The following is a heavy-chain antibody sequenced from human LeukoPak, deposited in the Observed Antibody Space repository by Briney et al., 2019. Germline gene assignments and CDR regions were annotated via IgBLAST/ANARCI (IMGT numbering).Heavy chain of an antibody. CDR1: GFSFSSYW. CDR3: ANHLACGSTSCPPFDY. D-gene: IGHD2-2*01. CDR2: IKPDGSEK. J-gene: IGHJ4*02. V-gene: IGHV3-7*01. Sequence: GGSLRLSCAASGFSFSSYWMAWVRQAPGKGLEWVANIKPDGSEKKYGDSVKGRFTISRDNAKNSLYLQMNSLRAEDTAVYYCANHLACGSTSCPPFDYWGQGTLVTVSS.